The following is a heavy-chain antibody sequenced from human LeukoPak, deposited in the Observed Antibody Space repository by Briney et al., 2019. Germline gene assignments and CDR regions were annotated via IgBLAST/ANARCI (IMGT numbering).Heavy chain of an antibody. D-gene: IGHD3-3*01. CDR2: IRYDGSNK. J-gene: IGHJ1*01. CDR1: GFTFSSYG. Sequence: HPGGSLRLSCAASGFTFSSYGMHWVRQAPGKGLEWVAFIRYDGSNKYYADSVKGRFTISRDNSKSTLYLQMNSLRAEDTAVYYCAKEDYDFWSGPRYFQHWGQGTLVTVSS. CDR3: AKEDYDFWSGPRYFQH. V-gene: IGHV3-30*02.